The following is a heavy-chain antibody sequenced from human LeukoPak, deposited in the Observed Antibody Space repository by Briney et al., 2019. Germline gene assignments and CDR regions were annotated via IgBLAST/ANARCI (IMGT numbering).Heavy chain of an antibody. D-gene: IGHD3-22*01. CDR2: ISSNGGGT. CDR3: VRGGIVVLISAFDI. Sequence: QPGGSLRLSCSASGFTFSSYAMLWVRQAPGKGLEYVSTISSNGGGTYYADSVKGRFTISRDNSKNTLYLQMSSLRAEGTAVYYCVRGGIVVLISAFDIWGQGTMVTVSS. J-gene: IGHJ3*02. CDR1: GFTFSSYA. V-gene: IGHV3-64D*06.